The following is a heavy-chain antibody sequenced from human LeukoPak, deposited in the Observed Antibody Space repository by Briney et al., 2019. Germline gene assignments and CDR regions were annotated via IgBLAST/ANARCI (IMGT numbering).Heavy chain of an antibody. D-gene: IGHD2-2*01. Sequence: ASVKVSCKASGGTFSSYAISWVRQAPGQGLEWMGGIIPIFGTANYAQKFQGRVMITADESTSTAYMELSSLRAEDTALYYCAKETYCSSTSCYGGDFFDYWGQGTLVTVSS. J-gene: IGHJ4*02. V-gene: IGHV1-69*13. CDR3: AKETYCSSTSCYGGDFFDY. CDR1: GGTFSSYA. CDR2: IIPIFGTA.